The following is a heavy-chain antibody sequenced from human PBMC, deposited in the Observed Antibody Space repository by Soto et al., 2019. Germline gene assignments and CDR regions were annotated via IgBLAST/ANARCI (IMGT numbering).Heavy chain of an antibody. CDR3: ARQRGVVIAAAGYYFDY. J-gene: IGHJ4*02. CDR2: INHSGST. Sequence: QVQLQQWGAGLLKPSETLSLTCAVYGGSFSGYYWSWIRQPPGKGLEWIGEINHSGSTNYNPSLKSRVTISVDTSTNQFSLKLNSVTAADTAVYYCARQRGVVIAAAGYYFDYWGQGTLVTVSS. D-gene: IGHD6-13*01. CDR1: GGSFSGYY. V-gene: IGHV4-34*01.